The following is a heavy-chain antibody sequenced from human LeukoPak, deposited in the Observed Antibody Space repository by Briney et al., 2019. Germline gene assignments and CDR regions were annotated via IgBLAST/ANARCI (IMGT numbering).Heavy chain of an antibody. D-gene: IGHD4-11*01. Sequence: SVKVSCKASGGTFSSYAISWVRQAPGQGLEWMGRIIPIFGTANYAQKFQGRVTITTDESTSTAYMELSSLRSEDTAVYYCARPPNYSNYGGYYYYYMDVWGKGTTVAVSS. J-gene: IGHJ6*03. CDR3: ARPPNYSNYGGYYYYYMDV. V-gene: IGHV1-69*05. CDR2: IIPIFGTA. CDR1: GGTFSSYA.